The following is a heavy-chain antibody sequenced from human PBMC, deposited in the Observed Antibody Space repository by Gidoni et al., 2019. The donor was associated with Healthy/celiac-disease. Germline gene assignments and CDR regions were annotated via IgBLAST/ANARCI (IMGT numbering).Heavy chain of an antibody. CDR3: ARQAAAGDMYYYYYGMDV. Sequence: QLQLQESGPGLVKPSETLSLTCTVPGGSISSSSYYWGWIRQPPGKGLEWIGSIYYSGSTYYNPSLKSRVTISVDTSKNQFSLKLSSVTAADTAVYYCARQAAAGDMYYYYYGMDVWGQGTTVTVSS. CDR2: IYYSGST. CDR1: GGSISSSSYY. V-gene: IGHV4-39*01. J-gene: IGHJ6*02. D-gene: IGHD6-13*01.